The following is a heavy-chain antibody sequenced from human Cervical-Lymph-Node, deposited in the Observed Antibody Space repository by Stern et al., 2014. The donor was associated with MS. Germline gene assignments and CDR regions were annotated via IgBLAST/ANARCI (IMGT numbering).Heavy chain of an antibody. Sequence: EVQLVESGAELKTSGESLKISCQTSGYNFINYCIDWVRQVPGKGLEWIGIIYPGDSDIRYSPSFQGHVTMSVDRSITTAYLQWNSLKASDSGVYYCARWSVACDYWGQGALITVSS. CDR3: ARWSVACDY. V-gene: IGHV5-51*03. D-gene: IGHD2-21*01. CDR1: GYNFINYC. CDR2: IYPGDSDI. J-gene: IGHJ4*02.